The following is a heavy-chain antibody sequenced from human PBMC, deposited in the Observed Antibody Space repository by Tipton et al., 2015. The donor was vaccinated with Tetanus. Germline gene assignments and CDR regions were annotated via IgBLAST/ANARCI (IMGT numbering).Heavy chain of an antibody. CDR3: ARSLGDAFDI. Sequence: SLRLSCAASGLTFSSYDMHWVRQATGKGLEWVSAIGTAGDTYYPGSVKGRFTISRENATNSLYLQMNSLRAGDTAVYYCARSLGDAFDIWGQGTMVAVSS. CDR2: IGTAGDT. J-gene: IGHJ3*02. D-gene: IGHD7-27*01. CDR1: GLTFSSYD. V-gene: IGHV3-13*01.